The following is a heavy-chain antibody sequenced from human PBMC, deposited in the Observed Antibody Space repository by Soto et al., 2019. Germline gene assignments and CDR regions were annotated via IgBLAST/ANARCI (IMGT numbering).Heavy chain of an antibody. V-gene: IGHV1-69*08. Sequence: QVQLVQSGPEVKKSGSSVKVSCKLSGGTFTSETISWVRQAPGQGLEWMGSIIPILGTGNYAQKFQCRITITEDKSMNTGYIELSSLTSEDTSVYFCASGECSYSRGRCPFCLMDVWGNGIPVTFSS. CDR3: ASGECSYSRGRCPFCLMDV. D-gene: IGHD3-16*01. CDR2: IIPILGTG. CDR1: GGTFTSET. J-gene: IGHJ6*04.